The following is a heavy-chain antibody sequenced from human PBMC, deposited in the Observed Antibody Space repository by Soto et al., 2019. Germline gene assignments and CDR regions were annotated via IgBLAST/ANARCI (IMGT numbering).Heavy chain of an antibody. Sequence: PGESLKISCKGSGYSFAGYWITWVRQKPGKGLEWMGRIDPSDSQTYYSPSFRGHVTISATRSITTVFLQWSSLRASDTAMYYCARQIYDSDTGPNFQYYFDSWGQGTPVTVSS. D-gene: IGHD3-22*01. V-gene: IGHV5-10-1*01. CDR2: IDPSDSQT. CDR1: GYSFAGYW. CDR3: ARQIYDSDTGPNFQYYFDS. J-gene: IGHJ4*02.